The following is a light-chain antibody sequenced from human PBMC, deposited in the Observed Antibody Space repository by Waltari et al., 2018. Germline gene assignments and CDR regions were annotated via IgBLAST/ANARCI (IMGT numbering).Light chain of an antibody. CDR1: QNASDTH. CDR2: GAS. V-gene: IGKV3-20*01. Sequence: EIVLTQSPDTLSLSPGDRATLSCRASQNASDTHLAWYQHKPGQAPRLLIFGASNRATGIPDRFTGSGSGTDFTLTISRLEPEDIAVYYCQQFDNSPPRWTFGQGTKVEVK. J-gene: IGKJ1*01. CDR3: QQFDNSPPRWT.